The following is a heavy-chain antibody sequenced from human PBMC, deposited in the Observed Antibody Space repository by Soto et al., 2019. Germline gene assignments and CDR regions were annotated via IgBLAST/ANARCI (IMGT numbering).Heavy chain of an antibody. Sequence: SGPTLVNPTQTLTLTCTFSGFSLTTSGVGVGWIRQPPGKALEWLALIYWNDDRRYSPSLKSRLTITKDTSKNQVVLTMTNMDLVDTGTYYFAHGSGPPIPHDAVDIWGRGTMVTVS. CDR1: GFSLTTSGVG. CDR2: IYWNDDR. D-gene: IGHD6-25*01. V-gene: IGHV2-5*01. J-gene: IGHJ3*02. CDR3: AHGSGPPIPHDAVDI.